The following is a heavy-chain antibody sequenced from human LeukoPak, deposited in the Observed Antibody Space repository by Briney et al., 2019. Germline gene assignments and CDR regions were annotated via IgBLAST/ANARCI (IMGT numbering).Heavy chain of an antibody. CDR3: ARRNIVVVVASAGFDP. CDR2: IYTSGST. D-gene: IGHD2-15*01. V-gene: IGHV4-4*07. Sequence: SETLSLTCTVSGVSISSYYWSWIRQPAGKGLEWIGRIYTSGSTNYNPSLKSRVTMSVDTSKNQFSLKLSSVTAADTAVYYCARRNIVVVVASAGFDPWGQGTLVTVSS. CDR1: GVSISSYY. J-gene: IGHJ5*02.